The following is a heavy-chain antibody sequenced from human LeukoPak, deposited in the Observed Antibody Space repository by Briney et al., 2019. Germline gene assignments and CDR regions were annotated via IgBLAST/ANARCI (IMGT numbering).Heavy chain of an antibody. Sequence: SETLSLTCTVSGGSISSGGYYWSWIRQHPGKGLEWIGYIYYSGSTYYNPSLKSRVTISVDTSKSQLSLKLTSVTAADTAVYYCARRVDTMQPFDYWGQGTLVTVSS. J-gene: IGHJ4*02. CDR3: ARRVDTMQPFDY. V-gene: IGHV4-31*03. CDR2: IYYSGST. CDR1: GGSISSGGYY. D-gene: IGHD5-12*01.